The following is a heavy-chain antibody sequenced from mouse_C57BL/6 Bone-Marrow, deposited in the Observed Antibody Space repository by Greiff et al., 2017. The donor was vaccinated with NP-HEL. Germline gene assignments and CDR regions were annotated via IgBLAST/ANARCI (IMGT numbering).Heavy chain of an antibody. V-gene: IGHV7-1*01. CDR3: ASHYYYGSSYGY. CDR1: GFTFSDFY. Sequence: EVQGVESGGGLVQSGRSLRLSCATSGFTFSDFYMEWVRQAPGKGLEWIAASRNKANDYTTEYSASVKGRFIVSRDTSQSILYLQMNALRAEDTAIYYCASHYYYGSSYGYWGQGTTLTVSS. J-gene: IGHJ2*01. D-gene: IGHD1-1*01. CDR2: SRNKANDYTT.